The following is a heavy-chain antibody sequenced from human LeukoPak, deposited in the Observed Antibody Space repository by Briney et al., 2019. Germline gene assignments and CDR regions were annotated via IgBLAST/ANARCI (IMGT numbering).Heavy chain of an antibody. CDR3: AKFGYSDWLSHFDY. Sequence: GGSLRLSCAASGFTFSSYAMSWVRQAPGKGLEWVSGISGGGGSTNYADSVKGRFTISRDNSKNTLYLQMNSLRAEDTAVYYCAKFGYSDWLSHFDYWGQGTLVTVSS. D-gene: IGHD3-9*01. V-gene: IGHV3-23*01. CDR1: GFTFSSYA. J-gene: IGHJ4*02. CDR2: ISGGGGST.